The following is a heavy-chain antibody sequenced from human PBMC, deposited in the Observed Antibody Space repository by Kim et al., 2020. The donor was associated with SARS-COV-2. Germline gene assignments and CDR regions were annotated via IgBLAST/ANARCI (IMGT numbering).Heavy chain of an antibody. Sequence: SETLSLTCTASGGSISSYYWSWIRQPPGKGLEWIGYIYYSGSTNYNPSLKSRVTISVDTSKNQFSLKLSSVTAADTAVYYCARLVLDDYYYYGMDVWGQG. CDR1: GGSISSYY. V-gene: IGHV4-59*13. CDR2: IYYSGST. J-gene: IGHJ6*02. D-gene: IGHD3-9*01. CDR3: ARLVLDDYYYYGMDV.